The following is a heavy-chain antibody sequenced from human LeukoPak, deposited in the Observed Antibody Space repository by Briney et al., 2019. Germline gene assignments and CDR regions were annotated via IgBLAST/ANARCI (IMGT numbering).Heavy chain of an antibody. D-gene: IGHD6-19*01. CDR1: GFTFSGYA. V-gene: IGHV3-30*09. CDR3: ARTSTYSSGWLFDY. J-gene: IGHJ4*02. Sequence: PGRSLRPSCAASGFTFSGYAMHWVRQAPGKGLEWVAVISYDGSNKYYAGSVKGRFAISRDNSKNTLYLQMNSLRAEDTAVYYCARTSTYSSGWLFDYWGQGTLVTVSS. CDR2: ISYDGSNK.